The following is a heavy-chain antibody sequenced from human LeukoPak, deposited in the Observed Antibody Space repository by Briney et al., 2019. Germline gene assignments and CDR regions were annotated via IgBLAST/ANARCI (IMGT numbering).Heavy chain of an antibody. CDR3: AGSPSYSGDYSYDALDM. J-gene: IGHJ3*02. Sequence: GRSLRLSCTASGVTSSTYAVRWVRQAPGKGREWVSSISDRSVNTYYADSVRGRFTISRDNSKNTLSLQMNSLRAEDTAIYWCAGSPSYSGDYSYDALDMWGQGTMVTVSS. CDR2: ISDRSVNT. V-gene: IGHV3-23*01. D-gene: IGHD1-26*01. CDR1: GVTSSTYA.